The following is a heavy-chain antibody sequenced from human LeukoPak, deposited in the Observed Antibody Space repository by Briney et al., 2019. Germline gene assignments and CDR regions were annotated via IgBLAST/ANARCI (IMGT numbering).Heavy chain of an antibody. D-gene: IGHD7-27*01. Sequence: RPSETLSLTCTVSGGSISGYYWSWIRQPPGKGLEWIGYIYYSGSPTYNPSLKSRVTISVDTSKNQFSLKLSSVTAADTAVYYCAGDKRPGDYWGQGTLVTVSS. CDR3: AGDKRPGDY. CDR2: IYYSGSP. CDR1: GGSISGYY. J-gene: IGHJ4*02. V-gene: IGHV4-59*01.